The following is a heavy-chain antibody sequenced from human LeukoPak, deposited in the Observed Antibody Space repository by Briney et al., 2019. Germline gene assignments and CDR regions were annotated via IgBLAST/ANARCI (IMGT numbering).Heavy chain of an antibody. V-gene: IGHV4-59*01. CDR2: IYYSGST. D-gene: IGHD4-23*01. CDR1: GGSISSYY. CDR3: ARTTVVTPSGMDV. J-gene: IGHJ6*02. Sequence: SETLSLTCTVSGGSISSYYWSWIRQPPGKGLEWIGYIYYSGSTNYNPSLESRVTISVDTSKNQFSLKLSSVTAADTAVYYCARTTVVTPSGMDVWGQGTTVTVSS.